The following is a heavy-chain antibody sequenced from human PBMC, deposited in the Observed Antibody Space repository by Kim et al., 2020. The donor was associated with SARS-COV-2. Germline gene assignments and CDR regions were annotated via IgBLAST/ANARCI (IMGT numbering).Heavy chain of an antibody. CDR2: VYYTGAT. Sequence: SETLSLTCTVSGGSISSSGHYWGWIRQPPGKGLEWIGSVYYTGATYYDPSLKSRGTISVDTSKNQFSLKLSYVTAADTAVYYCARHVRGPSIRFLVLHEFDSWGQGTLVTVSS. D-gene: IGHD3-3*01. CDR3: ARHVRGPSIRFLVLHEFDS. V-gene: IGHV4-39*01. CDR1: GGSISSSGHY. J-gene: IGHJ4*02.